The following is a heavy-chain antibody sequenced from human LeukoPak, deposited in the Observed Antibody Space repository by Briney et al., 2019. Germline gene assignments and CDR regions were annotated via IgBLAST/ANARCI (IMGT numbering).Heavy chain of an antibody. CDR1: GYTFTSNY. CDR3: ARGHQYQLMDSYYGMDV. Sequence: ASMKLSCQPSGYTFTSNYIHWVRQAPGHGREWVGIINPSGGSTSYAQKFQGRVTMTRDTSTSTVYMELSSLRSEDTAVYYCARGHQYQLMDSYYGMDVWGQGTTVTVSS. V-gene: IGHV1-46*01. D-gene: IGHD2-2*01. CDR2: INPSGGST. J-gene: IGHJ6*02.